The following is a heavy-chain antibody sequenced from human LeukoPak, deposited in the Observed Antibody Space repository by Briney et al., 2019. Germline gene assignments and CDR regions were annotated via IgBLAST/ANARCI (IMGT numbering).Heavy chain of an antibody. CDR2: INAGNGNT. Sequence: GASVKVSCKASGYTFTSYAMHWVRQAPGQRLEWMGWINAGNGNTKYSQEFQGRVTITRDTSASTAYMELSSPRSEDMAVYYCAREGYYDSSGYYPFDYWGQGTLVTVSS. CDR1: GYTFTSYA. D-gene: IGHD3-22*01. CDR3: AREGYYDSSGYYPFDY. J-gene: IGHJ4*02. V-gene: IGHV1-3*03.